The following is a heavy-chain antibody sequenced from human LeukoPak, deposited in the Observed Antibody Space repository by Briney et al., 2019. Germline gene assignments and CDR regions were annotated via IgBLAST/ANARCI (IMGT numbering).Heavy chain of an antibody. J-gene: IGHJ4*02. CDR3: ARRVNCAGDCSLDY. D-gene: IGHD2-21*02. CDR2: ISPYNGNT. Sequence: ASVKVSCKASGYTFTSYSISWVRQAPGQGLEWMGWISPYNGNTNYAQKLQGRVTMTTDTSTSTVNMELRSLRSDDTAVYYCARRVNCAGDCSLDYWGQGTLVTASS. CDR1: GYTFTSYS. V-gene: IGHV1-18*01.